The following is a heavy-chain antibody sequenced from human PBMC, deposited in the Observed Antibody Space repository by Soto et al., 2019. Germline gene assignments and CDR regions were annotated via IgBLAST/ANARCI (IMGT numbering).Heavy chain of an antibody. CDR2: IMPVFATP. CDR1: GSTFSTSA. J-gene: IGHJ6*02. D-gene: IGHD3-3*02. V-gene: IGHV1-69*12. Sequence: QIQLMQSGAEVKKPGSSVKVSCKASGSTFSTSAISWVRQAPGEGLEWVGGIMPVFATPDYAQKFQGRVTITADESTTTAYLELTSLTTDDPAVYYCARDKDRQQLGGNYYYILDVWGQGTAITVSS. CDR3: ARDKDRQQLGGNYYYILDV.